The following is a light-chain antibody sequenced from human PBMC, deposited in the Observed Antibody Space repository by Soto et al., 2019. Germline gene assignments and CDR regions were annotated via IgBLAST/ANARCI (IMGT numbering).Light chain of an antibody. CDR1: QSVRSN. Sequence: ETVMTQSPATLSVSPGERVTLSCRASQSVRSNLAWYQQKPGQAPRLLIYGASIRATGFPARFSGSGSGTEFTLTISSLQSEDFAVYYCQQYNDWTPITFGQGTRLEIK. CDR2: GAS. V-gene: IGKV3-15*01. J-gene: IGKJ5*01. CDR3: QQYNDWTPIT.